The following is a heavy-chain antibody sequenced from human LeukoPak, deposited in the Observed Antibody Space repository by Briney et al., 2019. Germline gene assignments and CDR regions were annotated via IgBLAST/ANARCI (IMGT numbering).Heavy chain of an antibody. Sequence: ASVKVSCKVSGHTLSELPMYWVRLAPGKGLEWMGGFDPENDERIYAQKFRGRVTMTEDTSTDTAYMELSSLRSEDTAVYYCATEVTSIVLDYWGQGTLVTVSS. CDR3: ATEVTSIVLDY. V-gene: IGHV1-24*01. D-gene: IGHD2-21*02. CDR1: GHTLSELP. J-gene: IGHJ4*02. CDR2: FDPENDER.